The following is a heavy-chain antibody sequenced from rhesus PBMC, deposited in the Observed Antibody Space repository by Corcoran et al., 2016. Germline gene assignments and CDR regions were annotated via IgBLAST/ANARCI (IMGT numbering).Heavy chain of an antibody. V-gene: IGHV4-127*01. Sequence: QVQLQESGPGLVKPSETLSLTCAVSGYSISSGYGWSWIRQPPGKGLEWIGYIGCSSGSTNYNPSRKSRVTISKDTSKNQFSLKLSSVTAADTAVYYCARGAYSGSLDYWGQGVLVTVSS. CDR3: ARGAYSGSLDY. D-gene: IGHD3-16*01. J-gene: IGHJ4*01. CDR1: GYSISSGYG. CDR2: IGCSSGST.